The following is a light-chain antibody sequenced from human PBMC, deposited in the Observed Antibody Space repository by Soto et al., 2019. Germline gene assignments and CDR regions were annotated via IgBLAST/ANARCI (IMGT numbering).Light chain of an antibody. V-gene: IGKV1-5*01. CDR1: SSKW. CDR2: DVS. CDR3: QHSSDFT. J-gene: IGKJ2*01. Sequence: DIQMTQSPSTLAASVGDTVTMTCRSSSKWLAWYQKKPGKAHKLLIYDVSNLERGDPPRFSGSTSGAESTLTITGLQRDDLGTYYCQHSSDFTFGQGTKVEIK.